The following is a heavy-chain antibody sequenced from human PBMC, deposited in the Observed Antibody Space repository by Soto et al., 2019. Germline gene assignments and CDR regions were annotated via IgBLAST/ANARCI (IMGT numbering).Heavy chain of an antibody. V-gene: IGHV3-21*01. CDR1: GFTFSSYS. D-gene: IGHD6-13*01. Sequence: PGGSLRLSCAASGFTFSSYSMNWVRQAPGKGLEWVSSISSSSSYIYYADSVKGRFTISRDNAKNSLYLQMNSLRAEDTAVYYCAFWTRPTIAAPGNEVPGALDIWGQGTMVTVSS. J-gene: IGHJ3*02. CDR2: ISSSSSYI. CDR3: AFWTRPTIAAPGNEVPGALDI.